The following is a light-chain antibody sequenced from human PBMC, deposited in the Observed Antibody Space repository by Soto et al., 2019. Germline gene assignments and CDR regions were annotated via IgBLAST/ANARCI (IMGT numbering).Light chain of an antibody. V-gene: IGKV1-9*01. CDR2: AAS. J-gene: IGKJ1*01. CDR3: HHYET. CDR1: QGISSH. Sequence: DIQVTQSPSFLSASVGDRVTITCRASQGISSHLTWYQQAPGKAPKVLIYAASTLQSGVPARFSGSGSGTEFTLTISRLEPEDFTVYYCHHYETFGQGTKV.